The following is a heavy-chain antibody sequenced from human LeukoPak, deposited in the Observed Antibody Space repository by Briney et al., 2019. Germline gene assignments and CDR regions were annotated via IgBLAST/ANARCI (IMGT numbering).Heavy chain of an antibody. CDR3: ARDQNVLLWFGSLVEPPNFDY. CDR2: IKQDGSEK. Sequence: GGSLRLSCAASGFTFSSYWMSWVRQAPGKGLEWVANIKQDGSEKYYVDSVKGRFTISRDNAKNSLYLQMNSLRAEDTAVYYCARDQNVLLWFGSLVEPPNFDYWGQGTLVTVSS. CDR1: GFTFSSYW. V-gene: IGHV3-7*03. D-gene: IGHD3-10*01. J-gene: IGHJ4*02.